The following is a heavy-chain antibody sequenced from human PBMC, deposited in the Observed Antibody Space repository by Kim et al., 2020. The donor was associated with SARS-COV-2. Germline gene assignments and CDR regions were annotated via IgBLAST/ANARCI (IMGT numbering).Heavy chain of an antibody. CDR2: ISAYNGNT. CDR1: GYTFTSYG. J-gene: IGHJ6*02. CDR3: ARDETTAYYYYYGMDV. V-gene: IGHV1-18*01. Sequence: ASVKVSCKASGYTFTSYGISWVRQAPGQGLEWMGWISAYNGNTNYAQKLQGRVTMTTDTSTSTAYMELRSLRSDDTAVYYCARDETTAYYYYYGMDVWGQGTTVTVSS. D-gene: IGHD4-17*01.